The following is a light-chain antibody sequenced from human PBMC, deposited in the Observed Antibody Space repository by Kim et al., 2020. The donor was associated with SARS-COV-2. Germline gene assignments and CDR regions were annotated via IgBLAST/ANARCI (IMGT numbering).Light chain of an antibody. CDR3: QQYGNSRYT. J-gene: IGKJ2*01. Sequence: EIVLTQSPGPLSLSPGEAAILSCRASQSVSGAYLAWYQQKPGQAPRLVIYGTSSRATGIPDRFSGSGSGTDFTLTISRLEPEDFALYYCQQYGNSRYTFGPGTKLEI. V-gene: IGKV3-20*01. CDR1: QSVSGAY. CDR2: GTS.